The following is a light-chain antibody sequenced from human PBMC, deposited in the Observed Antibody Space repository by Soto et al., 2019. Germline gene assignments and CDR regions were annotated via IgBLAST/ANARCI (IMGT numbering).Light chain of an antibody. V-gene: IGKV1-33*01. CDR2: DTS. CDR1: QDITSY. CDR3: QQYDNLPLT. J-gene: IGKJ4*01. Sequence: IQMTQSPSSLSASVGDRVSITCQASQDITSYVNWYQQKPGQAPKLLIYDTSNFETGVPSRFSGSGSGRYFTCTISSLQPEDIATYYCQQYDNLPLTFGGGTKVDIK.